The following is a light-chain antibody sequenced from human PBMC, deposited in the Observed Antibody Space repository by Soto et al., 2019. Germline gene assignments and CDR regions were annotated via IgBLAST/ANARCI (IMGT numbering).Light chain of an antibody. CDR3: TSYSSSSTRYL. CDR2: EVS. V-gene: IGLV2-14*01. Sequence: QSALTQPASVSGSPGQAITISCTGNSSDVGNYTYVSWYQQHPGKAPKLMIYEVSHRPSRISDRFSGSKSGNTASLTISGLQAEDEADYYCTSYSSSSTRYLFGSGTKLTVL. CDR1: SSDVGNYTY. J-gene: IGLJ1*01.